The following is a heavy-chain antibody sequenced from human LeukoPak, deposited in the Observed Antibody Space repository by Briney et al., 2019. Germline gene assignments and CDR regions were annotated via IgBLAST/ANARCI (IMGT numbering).Heavy chain of an antibody. Sequence: GGSLRLSCGASGFXFSTYWMHWVRQAPGKGLVWISRINTDGSTTGYADSVKGRFTISRDNAKNTLYLQMSSLRAEDTAVYYCARGTMIGEYWGQGTQVTVSS. D-gene: IGHD3-10*02. CDR1: GFXFSTYW. CDR3: ARGTMIGEY. CDR2: INTDGSTT. J-gene: IGHJ4*02. V-gene: IGHV3-74*01.